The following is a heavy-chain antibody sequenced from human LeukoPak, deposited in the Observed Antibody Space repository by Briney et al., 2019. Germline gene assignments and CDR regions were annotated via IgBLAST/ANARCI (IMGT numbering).Heavy chain of an antibody. CDR1: GFTFSSYW. D-gene: IGHD6-6*01. V-gene: IGHV3-7*01. CDR3: ARTPTGGSSSSHYYMDV. Sequence: GGSLRLSCAASGFTFSSYWMSWVRQAPGKGLEWVANIKQDGSEKYYVDSVMGRFTISRDNAKNSLYLQMNSLRAEDTAVYYCARTPTGGSSSSHYYMDVWGKGTTVTVSS. J-gene: IGHJ6*03. CDR2: IKQDGSEK.